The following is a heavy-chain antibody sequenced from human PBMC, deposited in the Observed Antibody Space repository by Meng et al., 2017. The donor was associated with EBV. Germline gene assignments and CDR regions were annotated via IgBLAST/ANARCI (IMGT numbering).Heavy chain of an antibody. Sequence: QVQRVQSGAEVKKPGASVKVSCKASGYTFTSYCISWVRQAPGQGLEWMGWISAYNGNTNYAQKLQGRVTMTTDTSTSTAYMELRSLRSDDTAVYYCARDGRLYDTPSPFDYWGQGTLVTVSS. CDR2: ISAYNGNT. J-gene: IGHJ4*02. CDR3: ARDGRLYDTPSPFDY. D-gene: IGHD3-22*01. V-gene: IGHV1-18*01. CDR1: GYTFTSYC.